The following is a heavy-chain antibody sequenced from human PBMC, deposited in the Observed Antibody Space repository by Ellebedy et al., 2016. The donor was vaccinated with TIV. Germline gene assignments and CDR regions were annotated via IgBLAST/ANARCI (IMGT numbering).Heavy chain of an antibody. CDR2: TYYRSKWYN. CDR1: GDSVPSNSAG. J-gene: IGHJ6*02. Sequence: SQTLSLTCPISGDSVPSNSAGWNWIRQSPSRGLEWLGRTYYRSKWYNDYAVSVKSRITINPDTSKNQFSLQLNSVTPEDTAVYYCARRSSRNVMDVWGQGTTVTVSS. CDR3: ARRSSRNVMDV. D-gene: IGHD6-13*01. V-gene: IGHV6-1*01.